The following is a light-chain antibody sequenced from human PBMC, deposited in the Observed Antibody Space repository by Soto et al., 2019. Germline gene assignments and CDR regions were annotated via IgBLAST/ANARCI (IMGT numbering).Light chain of an antibody. CDR1: QSISGW. CDR2: KAS. J-gene: IGKJ5*01. V-gene: IGKV1-5*03. Sequence: DIQMTQSPSTLSASVGDRVTITCRASQSISGWLAWYQQIPGKAPKLLIYKASGLASGVPSRFSGSGSGTEFTLTISSLHPDDFATYFCQQYNSYPITFGQGTRLEIK. CDR3: QQYNSYPIT.